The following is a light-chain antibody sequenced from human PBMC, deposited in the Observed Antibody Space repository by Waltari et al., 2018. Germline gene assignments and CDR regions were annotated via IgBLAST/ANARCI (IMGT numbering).Light chain of an antibody. CDR1: QSFSSSY. J-gene: IGKJ4*01. V-gene: IGKV3-20*01. CDR2: GAS. Sequence: EIVLTQSPGTLSLSPGERATLSCRASQSFSSSYLAWYQQKPGQAPRLVVYGASSRAAGCPDRFSGSGSGTDFTLTISRLEPEDFAVYYCQQYGTSPPLTFGGGTKVEIK. CDR3: QQYGTSPPLT.